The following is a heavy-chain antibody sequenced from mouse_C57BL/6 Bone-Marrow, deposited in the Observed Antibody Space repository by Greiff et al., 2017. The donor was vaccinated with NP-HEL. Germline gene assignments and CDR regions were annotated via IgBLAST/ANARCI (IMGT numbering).Heavy chain of an antibody. CDR1: GFTFSSYT. J-gene: IGHJ2*01. V-gene: IGHV5-9*01. D-gene: IGHD3-2*02. Sequence: EVKLMESGGGLVKPGGSLKLSCAASGFTFSSYTMSWVRQTPEKRLEWVATISGGGGNTYYPDSVKGRFTISRDNAKNTLYLQMSSLRSEDTALYYCARHGAMLRPYYFDYWGQGTTLTVSS. CDR3: ARHGAMLRPYYFDY. CDR2: ISGGGGNT.